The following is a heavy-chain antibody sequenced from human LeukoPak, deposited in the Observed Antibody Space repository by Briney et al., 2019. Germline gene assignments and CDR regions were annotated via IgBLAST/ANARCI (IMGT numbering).Heavy chain of an antibody. Sequence: GGSLRLYCAASGLPFSTYEMNWVRQAQGKGLEWVTYVNSSGGTIEYADYVKGRFTISKDKGKNSLYLEMSNLRAEETAIYHCAGGNGDSWHLWYFDLSGPGTLVTVSS. CDR1: GLPFSTYE. D-gene: IGHD3-10*01. CDR3: AGGNGDSWHLWYFDL. V-gene: IGHV3-48*03. CDR2: VNSSGGTI. J-gene: IGHJ2*01.